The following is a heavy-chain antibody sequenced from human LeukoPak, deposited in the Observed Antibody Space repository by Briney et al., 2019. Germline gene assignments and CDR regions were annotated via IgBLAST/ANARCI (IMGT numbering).Heavy chain of an antibody. CDR1: GGSISSYY. CDR2: IYYSGST. J-gene: IGHJ4*02. Sequence: SETLSLTCTVSGGSISSYYWSWIRQPPGKGLEWIGYIYYSGSTNYNPSLKSRVTISVDTSKNQFSLKLSSVTAADTAVYYCARGLVKGMIRDWGQGTLVTVSS. V-gene: IGHV4-59*01. D-gene: IGHD3-22*01. CDR3: ARGLVKGMIRD.